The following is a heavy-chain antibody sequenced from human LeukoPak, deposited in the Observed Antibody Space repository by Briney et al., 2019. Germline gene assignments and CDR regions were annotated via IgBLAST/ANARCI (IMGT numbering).Heavy chain of an antibody. CDR1: GFPFSSYW. Sequence: PGGSLRLSCVASGFPFSSYWMTWVRQAPGKGLEWVANIKQDGSKKSYVDSVKGRFTISRDNAKNSLYLQMNSLRDEDTAVYYCARDVCSSTSCSTDYWGQGTLVTVSS. J-gene: IGHJ4*02. CDR3: ARDVCSSTSCSTDY. CDR2: IKQDGSKK. D-gene: IGHD2-2*01. V-gene: IGHV3-7*01.